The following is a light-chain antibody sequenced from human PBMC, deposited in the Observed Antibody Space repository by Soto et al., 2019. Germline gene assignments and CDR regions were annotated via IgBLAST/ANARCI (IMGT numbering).Light chain of an antibody. CDR3: AAWDDSLNGVV. CDR2: SNN. Sequence: QSVLTQPPSASGTPGQRVTISCSGSRSNIGSNTVNWYQQLPGTAPKLLIYSNNQRPSGVPDRFSGSKSGTSASLAISGLQSEDEADYYCAAWDDSLNGVVFGGGTKL. CDR1: RSNIGSNT. V-gene: IGLV1-44*01. J-gene: IGLJ2*01.